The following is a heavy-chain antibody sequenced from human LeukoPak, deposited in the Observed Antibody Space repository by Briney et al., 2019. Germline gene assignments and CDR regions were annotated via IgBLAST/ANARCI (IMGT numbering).Heavy chain of an antibody. CDR2: MNPNSGNT. V-gene: IGHV1-8*01. J-gene: IGHJ6*03. CDR1: GYTFTSWD. D-gene: IGHD6-13*01. CDR3: ARTQYSSSWSYYYYYYMDV. Sequence: GASVTVSCKASGYTFTSWDINWVRQATGQGLEWMGWMNPNSGNTGYAQKFQGRVTMTRNTSISTAYMELSSLRSEDTAVYYCARTQYSSSWSYYYYYYMDVWGKGTTVTVSS.